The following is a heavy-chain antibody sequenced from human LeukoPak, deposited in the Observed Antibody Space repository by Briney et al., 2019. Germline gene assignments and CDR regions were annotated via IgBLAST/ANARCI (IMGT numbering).Heavy chain of an antibody. J-gene: IGHJ4*02. D-gene: IGHD2-15*01. V-gene: IGHV3-30*02. CDR3: AKERGYCSGGSCSVDY. Sequence: GGSLRLSCAASGFTFSSYGMHWVRQAPGKGLEWVAVIWYDGSNKYYADSVKGRFTISRDNSKNTLYLQMNSLRAEDTAVYYCAKERGYCSGGSCSVDYWGQGTLVTVSS. CDR1: GFTFSSYG. CDR2: IWYDGSNK.